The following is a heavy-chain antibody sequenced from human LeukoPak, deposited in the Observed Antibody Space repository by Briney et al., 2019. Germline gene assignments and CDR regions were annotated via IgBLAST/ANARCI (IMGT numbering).Heavy chain of an antibody. V-gene: IGHV4-34*01. CDR1: GGPFSSFY. D-gene: IGHD3-10*01. CDR2: INHSGSA. CDR3: ARVWGGYDSGSYP. Sequence: PETLSLTCAVYGGPFSSFYSSWVRQPPGKGLEWIGEINHSGSANYNPSLKSRVTISVDTSKNQFSLKLTSVTAADTALYYCARVWGGYDSGSYPWGRVTRGSVSS. J-gene: IGHJ5*02.